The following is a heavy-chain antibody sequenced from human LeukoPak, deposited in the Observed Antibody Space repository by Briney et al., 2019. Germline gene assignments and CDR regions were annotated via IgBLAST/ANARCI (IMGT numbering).Heavy chain of an antibody. CDR2: IYTSGST. Sequence: SATLSLTCTVSGGSISTDYWTWIRQPAGKGLEWIGLIYTSGSTNYNPSLKSRVTMSLDTSKNQFSLKLTSVTAADTAVYYCASDFGYWGQGTLVTVSS. J-gene: IGHJ4*02. CDR3: ASDFGY. D-gene: IGHD3-10*01. CDR1: GGSISTDY. V-gene: IGHV4-4*07.